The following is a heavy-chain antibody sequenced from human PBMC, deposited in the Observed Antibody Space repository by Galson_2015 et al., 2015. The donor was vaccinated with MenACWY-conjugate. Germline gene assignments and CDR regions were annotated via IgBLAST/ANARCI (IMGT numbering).Heavy chain of an antibody. CDR3: ARDRRRERDYYYYGMDV. CDR2: INPRSGNT. J-gene: IGHJ6*02. Sequence: SVKVSCKASGDTFTKYHINWVRQAPGQGLEWMGIINPRSGNTNYAQRFQGRVAMTRDTSTSTVYMELSSLTFEDTAVYYCARDRRRERDYYYYGMDVWGQGTTVTVSS. CDR1: GDTFTKYH. V-gene: IGHV1-46*01.